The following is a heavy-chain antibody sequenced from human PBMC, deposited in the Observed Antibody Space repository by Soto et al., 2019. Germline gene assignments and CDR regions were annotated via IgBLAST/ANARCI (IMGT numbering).Heavy chain of an antibody. Sequence: QIPLKETGPTLVKPTQTLTLSCTFSGLSLSTRGVAVRWIRQPQGKALEWLALIYWDEDKWYSPALKSRLTIPEDTSKNQVVLTMTNMDPVDTATYYCANRLRGYAYYFDYWGQGTLVTVSS. CDR1: GLSLSTRGVA. V-gene: IGHV2-5*02. J-gene: IGHJ4*02. CDR3: ANRLRGYAYYFDY. D-gene: IGHD5-12*01. CDR2: IYWDEDK.